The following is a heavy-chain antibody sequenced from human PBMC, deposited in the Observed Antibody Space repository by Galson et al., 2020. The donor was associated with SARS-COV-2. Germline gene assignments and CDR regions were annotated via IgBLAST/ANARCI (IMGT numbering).Heavy chain of an antibody. V-gene: IGHV3-30*04. Sequence: GGSLRLSCAASGFTFSSYAMHWVRQAPGKGLEWVSVISYDGSNKYYADSVKGRFTISRDNSKNTLYLQMNSLRAEDTAVYYCARGVGVHTLGVAFYIWGQGTMFTVSS. CDR2: ISYDGSNK. J-gene: IGHJ3*02. D-gene: IGHD3-16*01. CDR3: ARGVGVHTLGVAFYI. CDR1: GFTFSSYA.